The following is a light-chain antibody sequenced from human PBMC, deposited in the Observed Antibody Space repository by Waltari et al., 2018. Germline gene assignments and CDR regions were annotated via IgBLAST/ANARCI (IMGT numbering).Light chain of an antibody. J-gene: IGLJ3*02. Sequence: QSALTQPASVSGSPGQSITISCTGTSNDVGGYNYVSWYQQHPGKAPKLIIYEVRNRPSGVSNRFSGSKSGNTASLTISGLQAEDEADYYCSSYAGSKFWVFGGGTKLTVL. CDR3: SSYAGSKFWV. CDR2: EVR. V-gene: IGLV2-14*01. CDR1: SNDVGGYNY.